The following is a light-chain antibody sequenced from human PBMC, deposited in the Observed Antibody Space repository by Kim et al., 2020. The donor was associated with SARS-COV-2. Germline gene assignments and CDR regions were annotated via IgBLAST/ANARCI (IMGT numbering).Light chain of an antibody. CDR1: SSDVGTYNR. J-gene: IGLJ1*01. V-gene: IGLV2-18*02. Sequence: QSALTQPPSVSGSPGQSVTISCTGTSSDVGTYNRVSWYQQPPGTAPKLMISQVGNRPSGVPDRFSGSKSGNTASLTISGLQAEDEADYYCSSYTSSGTYVFGTGTKVTVL. CDR3: SSYTSSGTYV. CDR2: QVG.